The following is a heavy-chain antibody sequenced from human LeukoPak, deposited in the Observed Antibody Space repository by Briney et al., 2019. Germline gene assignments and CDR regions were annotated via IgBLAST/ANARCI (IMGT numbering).Heavy chain of an antibody. D-gene: IGHD1-26*01. J-gene: IGHJ2*01. Sequence: PGGSLRLSCAASGFTFSSYSMNWVRQAPGKGLEWVSSISSSSSYIYYADSVKGRFTISRDNAKNSLYLQMNSLRAEDTAVYYCARDPTSGSYHHTSYWYFDLWGRGTLVTVSS. CDR3: ARDPTSGSYHHTSYWYFDL. V-gene: IGHV3-21*01. CDR1: GFTFSSYS. CDR2: ISSSSSYI.